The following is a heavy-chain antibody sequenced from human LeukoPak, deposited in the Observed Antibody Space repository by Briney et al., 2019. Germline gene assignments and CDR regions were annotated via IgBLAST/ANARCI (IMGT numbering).Heavy chain of an antibody. CDR3: ARWGTVGYFDS. D-gene: IGHD4-23*01. J-gene: IGHJ4*02. CDR1: GYSISSGYY. V-gene: IGHV4-38-2*01. CDR2: IYHSGST. Sequence: PSETLSLTCAVSGYSISSGYYCGWIRQPPGKGLEWIGSIYHSGSTYYNPSLKSRVTISVDTSKNQFSLKLSSVTAADTAVYYCARWGTVGYFDSWGQGTLVTVSS.